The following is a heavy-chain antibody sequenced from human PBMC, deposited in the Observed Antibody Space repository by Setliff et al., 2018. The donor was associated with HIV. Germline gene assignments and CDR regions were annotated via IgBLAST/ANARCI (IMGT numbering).Heavy chain of an antibody. D-gene: IGHD6-13*01. J-gene: IGHJ6*03. Sequence: ASVKVSCKASGYTFINYHITWVRQAPGQGLEWVGSISASSVNTNYTQGRVTMTTDISTSTAYMELRSLRSDDSAVYFCERVPVSSYYYYMDVWGKGTTVTVSS. CDR2: ISASSVNT. V-gene: IGHV1-18*01. CDR1: GYTFINYH. CDR3: ERVPVSSYYYYMDV.